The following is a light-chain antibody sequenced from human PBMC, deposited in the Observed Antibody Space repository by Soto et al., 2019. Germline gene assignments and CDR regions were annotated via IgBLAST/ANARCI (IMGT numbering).Light chain of an antibody. Sequence: DIVMTQPPDSLAVSLGERATINCKSSQSVLYSSNNKNYLTWYQQKPGQPPKLLIYWASTRESGVPDRFSGSGSGTDFTLTISNLQAEDVAVYYCLQYYSTRWTFGQGTKVEI. V-gene: IGKV4-1*01. J-gene: IGKJ1*01. CDR2: WAS. CDR3: LQYYSTRWT. CDR1: QSVLYSSNNKNY.